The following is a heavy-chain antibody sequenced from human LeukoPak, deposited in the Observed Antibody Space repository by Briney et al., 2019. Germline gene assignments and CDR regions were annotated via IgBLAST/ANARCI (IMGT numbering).Heavy chain of an antibody. D-gene: IGHD6-13*01. Sequence: GGSLRLSCAASGFTFSNYWMTWVRQAPGKGLEWVAHINQDGSEEHYMDSAKARFTISRDNAKNSLSLQMNSLRAEDTAIYYCARVIRAAPGKGYFDYWGQGTLVTVSS. CDR3: ARVIRAAPGKGYFDY. J-gene: IGHJ4*02. CDR1: GFTFSNYW. CDR2: INQDGSEE. V-gene: IGHV3-7*03.